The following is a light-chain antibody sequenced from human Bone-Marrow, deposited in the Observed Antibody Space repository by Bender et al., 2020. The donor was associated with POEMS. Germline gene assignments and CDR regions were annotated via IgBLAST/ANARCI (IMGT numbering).Light chain of an antibody. J-gene: IGLJ2*01. CDR3: QVWDSSSDPVV. CDR1: ALPKKY. V-gene: IGLV3-21*02. Sequence: SYELIQPPSVSVSPGQTARITCSGDALPKKYAYWYQQKPGQAPVLVVNDDSDRPSGIPERFSGSNSGNTATLTISRVEAGDEADYYCQVWDSSSDPVVFGGGTKLTVL. CDR2: DDS.